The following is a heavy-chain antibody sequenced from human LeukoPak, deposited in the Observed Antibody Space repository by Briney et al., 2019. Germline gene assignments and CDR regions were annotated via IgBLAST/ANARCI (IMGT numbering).Heavy chain of an antibody. CDR3: ARDDRLQSDY. Sequence: SVNLSCKASGYTFTSYGISWVRQAPGQGLEWMGWISAYNGNTNYAQKLQGRVTMTTDTSTSTAYMELSSLRSEDTAVYYCARDDRLQSDYWGQGTLVTVSS. D-gene: IGHD5-12*01. J-gene: IGHJ4*02. CDR1: GYTFTSYG. V-gene: IGHV1-18*01. CDR2: ISAYNGNT.